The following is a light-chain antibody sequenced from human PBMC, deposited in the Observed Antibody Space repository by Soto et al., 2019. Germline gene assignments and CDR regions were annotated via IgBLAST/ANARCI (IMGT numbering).Light chain of an antibody. V-gene: IGKV3D-15*01. CDR1: QSVSSN. CDR3: QQYNNWPLT. CDR2: GAS. Sequence: EIVMTQSPATLSVSPGERATLSCRASQSVSSNLAWYQQKPGQAPRLLIYGASTRANGIPARFSGSGSGTEFTLTISSLQSEAFAVYYCQQYNNWPLTFGGGTKVEIK. J-gene: IGKJ4*01.